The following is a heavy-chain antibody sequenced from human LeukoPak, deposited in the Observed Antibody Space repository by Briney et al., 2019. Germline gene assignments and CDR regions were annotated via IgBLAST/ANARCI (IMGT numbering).Heavy chain of an antibody. V-gene: IGHV4-39*01. CDR1: GGSFSSYL. CDR3: SRHVNTFDY. CDR2: IFYTGNT. Sequence: PSETLSLTCAVSGGSFSSYLWSWIRQPPGKGLEWIGSIFYTGNTYYNPSLRSRVTMSVDTSKNHFSLNLSSVTAADMAVYYCSRHVNTFDYWGQGALVTVSS. J-gene: IGHJ4*02.